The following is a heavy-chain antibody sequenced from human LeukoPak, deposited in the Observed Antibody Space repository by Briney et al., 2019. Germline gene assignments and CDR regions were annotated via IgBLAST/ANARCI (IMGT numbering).Heavy chain of an antibody. CDR1: GFIFSSYS. D-gene: IGHD3-10*01. J-gene: IGHJ4*02. V-gene: IGHV3-21*01. CDR3: ARVGRGSGSYYHFDY. CDR2: ISSSSSYI. Sequence: GGSLRLFCAAWGFIFSSYSMNWVRQARGRGLEWVSSISSSSSYIYYADSVKGRFTISRDNAKNSLYLQLKSLRAEDTAVYYCARVGRGSGSYYHFDYWGQGTLVTVSS.